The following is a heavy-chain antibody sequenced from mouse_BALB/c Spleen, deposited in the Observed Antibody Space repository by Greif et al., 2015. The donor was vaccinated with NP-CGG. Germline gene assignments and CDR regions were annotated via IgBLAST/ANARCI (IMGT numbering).Heavy chain of an antibody. V-gene: IGHV2-2*02. CDR2: IWSGGST. Sequence: VQGVESGPGLVQPSQSLSITCTVSGFSLTSYGVHWVRQSPGKGLEWLGVIWSGGSTDYNAAFISRLSISKDNSKSQVFFKMNSLQANDTAIYYCARSYYRYDEGPGFAYWGQGTLVTVSA. J-gene: IGHJ3*01. CDR1: GFSLTSYG. D-gene: IGHD2-14*01. CDR3: ARSYYRYDEGPGFAY.